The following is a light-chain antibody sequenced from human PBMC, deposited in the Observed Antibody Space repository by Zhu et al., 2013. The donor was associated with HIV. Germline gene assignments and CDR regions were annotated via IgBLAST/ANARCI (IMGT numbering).Light chain of an antibody. CDR3: SSYSTETTV. V-gene: IGLV2-14*03. CDR2: EDT. J-gene: IGLJ2*01. CDR1: YEY. Sequence: QSALTQPASVSGSPGQSITISCTGNYEYFSWYQQYPGKAPKLLIYEDTFRPSGISDRFSGSTSGNTASLTISGVQADDEADYFCSSYSTETTVFGGGTKLTVL.